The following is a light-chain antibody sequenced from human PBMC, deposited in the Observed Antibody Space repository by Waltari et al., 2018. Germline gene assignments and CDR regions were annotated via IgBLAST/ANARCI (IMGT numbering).Light chain of an antibody. CDR3: VAWDHSLNAYV. CDR2: KNN. J-gene: IGLJ1*01. V-gene: IGLV1-44*01. Sequence: QSVLTQPPSASGTPGQRVTISCSGGSSNIGSDTVNWYQQLPGTAPQLLIYKNNQRPSGVPDRFSGSKSGTSASLAISGLQSEDEADYYCVAWDHSLNAYVFGTGTKVSAL. CDR1: SSNIGSDT.